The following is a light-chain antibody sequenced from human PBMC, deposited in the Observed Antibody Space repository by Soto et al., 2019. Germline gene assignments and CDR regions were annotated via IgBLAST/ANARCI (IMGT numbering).Light chain of an antibody. CDR1: SSNIGAGYD. CDR2: GNT. CDR3: QSHDSSLNSWV. Sequence: QSALTQPPSMSGAPGQRVTICCTGSSSNIGAGYDVHWYQLLPGTAPKLLIYGNTNRPSGVPDRFSGSKSGTSASLAITGLRAEDEADYYCQSHDSSLNSWVFGGGTKVTVL. V-gene: IGLV1-40*01. J-gene: IGLJ3*02.